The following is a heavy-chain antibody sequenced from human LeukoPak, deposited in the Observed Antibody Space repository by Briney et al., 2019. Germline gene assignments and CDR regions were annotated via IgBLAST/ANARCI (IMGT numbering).Heavy chain of an antibody. CDR3: ERGRHEGIAAFFDY. D-gene: IGHD6-13*01. CDR2: IWYDGSNK. J-gene: IGHJ4*02. V-gene: IGHV3-33*01. CDR1: GFTFSSYG. Sequence: PGRSLRLSCAASGFTFSSYGMHWVRQAPGKGLEWVAVIWYDGSNKYYADSVKGRFTISRDNSKNTLYLQMNGLRAEDTAVYYCERGRHEGIAAFFDYWGQGTLVTVSS.